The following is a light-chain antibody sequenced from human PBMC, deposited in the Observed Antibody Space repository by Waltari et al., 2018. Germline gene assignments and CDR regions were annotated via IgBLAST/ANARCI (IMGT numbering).Light chain of an antibody. CDR1: SSDVGRYNY. CDR3: SSYTDRNTLA. CDR2: EVS. V-gene: IGLV2-14*01. J-gene: IGLJ3*02. Sequence: QSALTQPASVSGSPGQSITISCTGTSSDVGRYNYVSWYQQHPGKVPKLMIYEVSNRPSGVSNRFSGSKSGNTASLTISGLQAEDEGDYYCSSYTDRNTLAFGGGTKLTVL.